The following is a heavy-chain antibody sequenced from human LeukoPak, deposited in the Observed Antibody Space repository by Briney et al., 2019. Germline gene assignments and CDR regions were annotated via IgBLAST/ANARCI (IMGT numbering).Heavy chain of an antibody. CDR1: GGSISSYY. CDR2: IYTSGST. D-gene: IGHD5-24*01. Sequence: ASETLSLTCTVSGGSISSYYWSWIRQPAGKGLERIGRIYTSGSTNYNPSLKSRVTMSVDTSKNQFSLKLSSVTAADTAVYYCARDRRGRDGYNYYYDYWGQGTLVTVSS. V-gene: IGHV4-4*07. CDR3: ARDRRGRDGYNYYYDY. J-gene: IGHJ4*02.